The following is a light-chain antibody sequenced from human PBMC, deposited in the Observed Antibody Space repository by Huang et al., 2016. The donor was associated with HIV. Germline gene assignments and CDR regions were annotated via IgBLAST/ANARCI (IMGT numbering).Light chain of an antibody. CDR2: GAS. CDR3: QQSYFTPLT. V-gene: IGKV1-39*01. CDR1: QTITTY. Sequence: DIQMTQSPSSLSASVGDRVTITCRASQTITTYLSWYQQKPGKAPKLLIYGASSLHNGGPSRFSGSGSGTDFTLTISSLQPEDFATYYCQQSYFTPLTFGGGTRLEIK. J-gene: IGKJ4*01.